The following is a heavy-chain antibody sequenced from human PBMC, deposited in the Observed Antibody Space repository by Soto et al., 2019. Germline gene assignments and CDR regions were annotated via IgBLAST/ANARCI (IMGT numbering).Heavy chain of an antibody. D-gene: IGHD6-13*01. CDR2: IYYSGST. J-gene: IGHJ5*02. V-gene: IGHV4-30-4*01. CDR3: ARAPAGRHSSSWYWFDP. CDR1: GGSISSGDYY. Sequence: SETLSLTCTVSGGSISSGDYYWSWIRQPPGKGLEWIGYIYYSGSTYYNPSLKSRITISVDTSKNQFSLKLSSVTAADTAVYYCARAPAGRHSSSWYWFDPWGQGTLVTV.